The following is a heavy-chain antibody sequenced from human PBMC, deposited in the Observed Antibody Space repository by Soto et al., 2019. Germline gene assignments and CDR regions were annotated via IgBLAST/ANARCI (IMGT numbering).Heavy chain of an antibody. CDR3: ARGATYYDFWSGYYTSYTYYGMDV. J-gene: IGHJ6*02. V-gene: IGHV3-21*04. CDR2: ISSSSYI. CDR1: GFTFSSYS. D-gene: IGHD3-3*01. Sequence: GGSLRLSCAASGFTFSSYSMNWVRQAPGKGLEWVSSISSSSYIYYADSVKGRFTISRDNAKNSLYLQMNSLRAEDTAVYYCARGATYYDFWSGYYTSYTYYGMDVWGQGTTVTVSS.